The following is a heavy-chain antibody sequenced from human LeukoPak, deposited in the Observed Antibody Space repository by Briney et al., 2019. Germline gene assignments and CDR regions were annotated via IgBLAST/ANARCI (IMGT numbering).Heavy chain of an antibody. CDR2: ISAYNGNT. V-gene: IGHV1-18*04. CDR1: GYTFTGHY. CDR3: AREEGAPIAAANI. D-gene: IGHD6-13*01. J-gene: IGHJ3*02. Sequence: GASVKVSCKASGYTFTGHYMHWVRQAPGQGLEWMGWISAYNGNTNYAQKLQGRVTMTTDTSTSTAYMELRSLRSDDTAVYYCAREEGAPIAAANIWGLGTMVTVSS.